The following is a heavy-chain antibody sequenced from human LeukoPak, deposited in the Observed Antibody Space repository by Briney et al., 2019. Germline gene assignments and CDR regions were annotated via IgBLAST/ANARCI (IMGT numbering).Heavy chain of an antibody. CDR3: AKDKDDFWSGYPNWFDP. CDR2: ISGSGGST. CDR1: GFTFSSCA. J-gene: IGHJ5*02. V-gene: IGHV3-23*01. D-gene: IGHD3-3*01. Sequence: GGSLRLSCAASGFTFSSCAMSWVRQAPGKGLEWVSAISGSGGSTYYADSVKGRFTISRDNSKNTLYLQMNSLRAEDTAVYYCAKDKDDFWSGYPNWFDPWGQGTLVTVSS.